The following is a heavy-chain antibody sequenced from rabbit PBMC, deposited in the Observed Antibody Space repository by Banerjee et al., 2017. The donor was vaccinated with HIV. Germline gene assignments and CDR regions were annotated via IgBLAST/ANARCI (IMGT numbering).Heavy chain of an antibody. CDR3: ARDWAAVPGGNLGW. J-gene: IGHJ2*01. V-gene: IGHV1S45*01. D-gene: IGHD3-1*01. CDR2: INTSSGNN. CDR1: GFSFSNKYV. Sequence: QEQLEESGGGLVQPEGSLTLTCTASGFSFSNKYVMCWVRQAPGKGLEWVACINTSSGNNVSGTGAKARFTIPGTSWTRVTLKMTSLTAADTPTFFGARDWAAVPGGNLGWGAPGTLFPFS.